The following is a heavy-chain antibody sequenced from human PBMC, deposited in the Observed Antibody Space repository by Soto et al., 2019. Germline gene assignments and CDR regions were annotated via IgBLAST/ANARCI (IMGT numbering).Heavy chain of an antibody. CDR1: GGTFSSYA. CDR2: IIPIFGTA. Sequence: QVQLVQSGAEVKKPGSSVEVSCKASGGTFSSYAISWVRQAPGQGLEWMGGIIPIFGTANYAQKFQGRVTITADESTSTAYMELSSLRSEDTAVYYCARGRVRQGAYYDSLDYWGQGTLVTVSS. V-gene: IGHV1-69*12. CDR3: ARGRVRQGAYYDSLDY. D-gene: IGHD3-22*01. J-gene: IGHJ4*02.